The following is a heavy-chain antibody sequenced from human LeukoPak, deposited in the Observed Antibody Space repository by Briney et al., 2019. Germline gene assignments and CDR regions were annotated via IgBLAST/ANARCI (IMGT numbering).Heavy chain of an antibody. J-gene: IGHJ4*02. D-gene: IGHD6-19*01. V-gene: IGHV1-2*02. Sequence: ASVKVSCKASGYTFTGYYMHWVRQAPGQGLEWMGWINPNSGGTNYAQKFQGRVTMTRDTSISTDYMELSRLRSDDTAVYYCARARGAHGAVAGSWGQGTLVTVSS. CDR3: ARARGAHGAVAGS. CDR1: GYTFTGYY. CDR2: INPNSGGT.